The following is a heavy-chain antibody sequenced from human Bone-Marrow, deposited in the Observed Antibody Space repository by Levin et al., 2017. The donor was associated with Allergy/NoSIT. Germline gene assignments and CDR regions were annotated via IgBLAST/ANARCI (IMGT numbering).Heavy chain of an antibody. D-gene: IGHD3-9*01. V-gene: IGHV3-21*01. CDR1: GFNFSTYN. CDR2: INSGSTDI. J-gene: IGHJ6*02. CDR3: ARDRTYGILRNYGMDV. Sequence: LSLTCAASGFNFSTYNMNWVRQAPGKALEWVSSINSGSTDIYYADSLKGRFTISRDNAENPLYLQMNGLRAGDTAVYYCARDRTYGILRNYGMDVWGQGTTVTVSS.